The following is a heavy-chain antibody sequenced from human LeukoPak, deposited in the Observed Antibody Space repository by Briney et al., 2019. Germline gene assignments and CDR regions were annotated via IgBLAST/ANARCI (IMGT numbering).Heavy chain of an antibody. D-gene: IGHD2-2*02. V-gene: IGHV4-34*01. J-gene: IGHJ3*02. Sequence: SETLSLTCAVNGGSFSAYYWSWIRQPPGKGLEWIGEINHSGSTNYNPSLKSRVTISVDRSKSQFSLKLSSVTAADTAVYYCATDCSSTSCYTGMGFGAFDIWGQGTMVTVSS. CDR1: GGSFSAYY. CDR3: ATDCSSTSCYTGMGFGAFDI. CDR2: INHSGST.